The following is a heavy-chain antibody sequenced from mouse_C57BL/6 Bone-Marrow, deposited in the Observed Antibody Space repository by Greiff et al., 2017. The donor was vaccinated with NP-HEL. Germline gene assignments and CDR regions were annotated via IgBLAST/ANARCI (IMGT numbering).Heavy chain of an antibody. CDR1: GYTFTSYW. V-gene: IGHV1-64*01. D-gene: IGHD1-1*01. CDR2: IHPNSGST. J-gene: IGHJ3*01. CDR3: ARGRIYYYGSTFY. Sequence: QVQLQQPGAELVKPGASVKLSCKASGYTFTSYWMHWVKQRPGQGLEWIGMIHPNSGSTNYNEKFKSKATMTVDKSASTAYMQLSSLTSEDSAVYYCARGRIYYYGSTFYWGQGTLVTVSA.